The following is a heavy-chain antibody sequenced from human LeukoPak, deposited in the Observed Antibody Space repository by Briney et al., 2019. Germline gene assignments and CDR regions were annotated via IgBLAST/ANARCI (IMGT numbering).Heavy chain of an antibody. CDR2: IYTSGST. V-gene: IGHV4-4*09. Sequence: SETLSLTCTVSGGSISSYYWSWIRQPPGKGLEWIGYIYTSGSTNYNPSLKSRVTISVDTSKNQFSLKLSSVTAADTAVYCCARRGGYRSFDYWGQGTLVTVSS. D-gene: IGHD5-12*01. J-gene: IGHJ4*02. CDR3: ARRGGYRSFDY. CDR1: GGSISSYY.